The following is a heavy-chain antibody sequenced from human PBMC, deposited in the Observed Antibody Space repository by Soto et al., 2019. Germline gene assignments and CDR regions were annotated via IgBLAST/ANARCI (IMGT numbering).Heavy chain of an antibody. CDR3: ASPDKWELLFDY. D-gene: IGHD1-26*01. J-gene: IGHJ4*02. CDR1: GGSISSSNYY. Sequence: SETLSLTCTVSGGSISSSNYYWAWIRQPPGKGLEWIGNIYYTEGTYYNPSLKSRVTISVDTSKNQVSLKLFSVTAADTAVYYSASPDKWELLFDYWGQGTLVTVSS. V-gene: IGHV4-39*01. CDR2: IYYTEGT.